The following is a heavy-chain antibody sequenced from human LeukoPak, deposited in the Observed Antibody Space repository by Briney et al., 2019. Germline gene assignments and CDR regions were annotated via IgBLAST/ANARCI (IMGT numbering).Heavy chain of an antibody. Sequence: SETLSLTCTVSGGSISSYYWSWIRQPPGKGLEWTAYIYYSGSTNYNPSLKSRVPISVHTSKNQFSLKLSSVTAADTAVYYCARRYGSGSSGTFDYWGQGTLVTISS. D-gene: IGHD3-10*01. CDR1: GGSISSYY. CDR3: ARRYGSGSSGTFDY. J-gene: IGHJ4*02. CDR2: IYYSGST. V-gene: IGHV4-59*01.